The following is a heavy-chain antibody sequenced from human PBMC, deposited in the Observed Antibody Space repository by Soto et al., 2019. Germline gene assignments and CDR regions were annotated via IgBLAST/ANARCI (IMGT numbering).Heavy chain of an antibody. CDR2: IIPILGIA. J-gene: IGHJ4*02. V-gene: IGHV1-69*08. D-gene: IGHD6-19*01. CDR3: AGDPSGPACMYRSDCAQDVDY. CDR1: GGTFSSYT. Sequence: QVQLVQSGAEVKKPGSSVKVSCKASGGTFSSYTISWVRQAPGQGLEWMGRIIPILGIANYAQKVQGRVTTTADKSTSTGYMALSSLRSEDTAVYDCAGDPSGPACMYRSDCAQDVDYWGQGTLVTVAS.